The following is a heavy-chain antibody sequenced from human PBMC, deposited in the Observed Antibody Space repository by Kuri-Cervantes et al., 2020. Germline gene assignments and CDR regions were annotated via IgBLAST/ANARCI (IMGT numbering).Heavy chain of an antibody. D-gene: IGHD3-16*01. CDR1: GFTFSASA. Sequence: GGSLRLSCAASGFTFSASAMNWVRQAPGKGLEWVSYISSSGSTIYYADSVKGRFTISRDNAKNSLYLQMNSLRAEDTAVYYCARDYVWGSHDAFDLWGQGTMVTVSS. J-gene: IGHJ3*01. CDR3: ARDYVWGSHDAFDL. V-gene: IGHV3-48*04. CDR2: ISSSGSTI.